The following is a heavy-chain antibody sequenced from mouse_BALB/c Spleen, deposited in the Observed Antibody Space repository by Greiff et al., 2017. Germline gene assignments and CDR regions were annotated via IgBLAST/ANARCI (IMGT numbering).Heavy chain of an antibody. Sequence: EVKLQESGPGLVKPSQSLSLTCSVTGYSITSGYYWNWIRQFPGNKLEWMGYISYDGSNNSNPSLKNRISITRDTSKNQFFLKLNSVTTEDTATYYCARGGNYPYFDYWGQGTTLTVSS. D-gene: IGHD2-1*01. CDR2: ISYDGSN. CDR1: GYSITSGYY. V-gene: IGHV3-6*02. J-gene: IGHJ2*01. CDR3: ARGGNYPYFDY.